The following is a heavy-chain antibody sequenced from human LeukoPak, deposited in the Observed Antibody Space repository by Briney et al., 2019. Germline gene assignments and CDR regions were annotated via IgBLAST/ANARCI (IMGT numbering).Heavy chain of an antibody. CDR1: GGSISSSSYY. CDR2: IYYSGST. CDR3: ASQPPTRIIMVRGVGN. D-gene: IGHD3-10*01. J-gene: IGHJ4*02. Sequence: PSETLSLTCTVSGGSISSSSYYWGWIRQPPGKGLEWIGSIYYSGSTYYNPSLKSRVTISVDTSKNQFSLKLSSVTAADTAVYYCASQPPTRIIMVRGVGNWGQGTLVTVSS. V-gene: IGHV4-39*01.